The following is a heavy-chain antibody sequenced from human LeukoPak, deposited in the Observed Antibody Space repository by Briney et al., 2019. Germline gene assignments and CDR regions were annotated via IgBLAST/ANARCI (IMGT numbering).Heavy chain of an antibody. Sequence: SETLSLTCTVSGGSISSYYWSWIRQPPGKGLEWIGYIYYSGSTNYNPSLKSRVTISVDTSKNQFSLKLSSVTAADTAVYYCARDGGFGELFSYDYWGQGTLVTVSS. CDR3: ARDGGFGELFSYDY. J-gene: IGHJ4*02. D-gene: IGHD3-10*01. CDR2: IYYSGST. CDR1: GGSISSYY. V-gene: IGHV4-59*12.